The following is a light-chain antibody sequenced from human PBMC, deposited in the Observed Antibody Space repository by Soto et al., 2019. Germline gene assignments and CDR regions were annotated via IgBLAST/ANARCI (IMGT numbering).Light chain of an antibody. Sequence: DIQMTQSPTSLSASVGDRVTITCRASQGIRNFVAWYQQKPGKAPKLLIYAASTLQSGVPSRFSGSGSATDFPLTINGLQAEDVATYSCQEYSSVPVFGPGTKVEIK. CDR2: AAS. CDR1: QGIRNF. V-gene: IGKV1-27*01. J-gene: IGKJ3*01. CDR3: QEYSSVPV.